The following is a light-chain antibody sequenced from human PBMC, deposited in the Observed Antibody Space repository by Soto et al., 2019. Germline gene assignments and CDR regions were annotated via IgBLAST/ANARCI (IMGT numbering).Light chain of an antibody. V-gene: IGKV3-20*01. J-gene: IGKJ4*01. CDR1: QSVSNNY. CDR3: QQYGTSPPLT. Sequence: EIVLMQSPGTLSLSPGERATLSCRASQSVSNNYVAWYQQKPGQAPRLLIAGASSRATGIPDRFSGSGAETDFTLTISRLEPEDFAVYYCQQYGTSPPLTFGGGTKVEIK. CDR2: GAS.